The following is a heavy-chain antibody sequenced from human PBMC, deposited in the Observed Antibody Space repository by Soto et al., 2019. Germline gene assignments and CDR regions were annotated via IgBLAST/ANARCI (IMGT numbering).Heavy chain of an antibody. Sequence: QVQLVQSGAEVKKPGASVKVSCKASGYTFTSYGISWVRQAPGQGLEWMGWISGYNGNTKYAQKLQGRITVTSXTTTSTAYRELRSLRSDDTAVYYCARDLGGQIVDYWGQGTLVTVSS. CDR3: ARDLGGQIVDY. CDR2: ISGYNGNT. CDR1: GYTFTSYG. J-gene: IGHJ4*02. V-gene: IGHV1-18*01. D-gene: IGHD1-26*01.